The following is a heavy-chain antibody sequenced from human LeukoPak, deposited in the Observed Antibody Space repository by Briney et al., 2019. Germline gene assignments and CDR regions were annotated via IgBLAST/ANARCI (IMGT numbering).Heavy chain of an antibody. CDR2: IYHSGST. Sequence: SETLSLTCTVSGYSISSGYYWGWIRQPPGKGLEWIGSIYHSGSTYYNPSLKSPVTISVDTSKNQFSLKLSSVTAADTAVYYCARGFSGIRAFDIWGQGTMVTVSS. D-gene: IGHD6-25*01. V-gene: IGHV4-38-2*02. J-gene: IGHJ3*02. CDR1: GYSISSGYY. CDR3: ARGFSGIRAFDI.